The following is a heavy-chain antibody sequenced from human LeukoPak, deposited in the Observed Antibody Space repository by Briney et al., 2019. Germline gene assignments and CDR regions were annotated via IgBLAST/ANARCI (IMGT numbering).Heavy chain of an antibody. CDR1: GFTFSRYS. Sequence: PGGSLRLSYAASGFTFSRYSMNWVRQAPGKGLEWVSSISSSSSYIYYADSVKGRFTISRDNAKNSLYLQMNSLRAEDTAVYYCARDKKVGVVVVPAAPDYWGQGTLVTVSS. CDR2: ISSSSSYI. D-gene: IGHD2-2*01. CDR3: ARDKKVGVVVVPAAPDY. V-gene: IGHV3-21*01. J-gene: IGHJ4*02.